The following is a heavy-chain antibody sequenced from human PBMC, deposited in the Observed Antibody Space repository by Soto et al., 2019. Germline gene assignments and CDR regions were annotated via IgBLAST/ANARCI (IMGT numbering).Heavy chain of an antibody. CDR1: GFTFDDYA. V-gene: IGHV3-21*01. CDR3: ARESEDLTSNFDY. Sequence: KPGGSLRLSCAASGFTFDDYAMHWVRQAPGKGLEWVSSISSTTNYIYYADSMKGRFTVSRDNAKNSVYLEMNSLSAEDTALYYCARESEDLTSNFDYWGQGTLVTVSS. J-gene: IGHJ4*02. CDR2: ISSTTNYI.